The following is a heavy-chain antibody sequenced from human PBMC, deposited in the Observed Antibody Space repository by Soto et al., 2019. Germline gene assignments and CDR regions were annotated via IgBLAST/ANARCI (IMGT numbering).Heavy chain of an antibody. D-gene: IGHD5-12*01. J-gene: IGHJ3*02. CDR1: GYTFTSYG. CDR3: ARDSPNIVATQGGDAFDI. Sequence: ASVKVSCKASGYTFTSYGISWVRQAPGQGLEWMGWISAYNGNTNYAQKLQGRVTMTTDTSTSTAYMELRSLRSDDTAVYHCARDSPNIVATQGGDAFDIWGQGTMVTVSS. CDR2: ISAYNGNT. V-gene: IGHV1-18*01.